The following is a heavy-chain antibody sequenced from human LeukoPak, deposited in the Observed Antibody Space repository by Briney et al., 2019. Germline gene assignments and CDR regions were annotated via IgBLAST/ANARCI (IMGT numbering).Heavy chain of an antibody. CDR2: MNPSSGNT. V-gene: IGHV1-8*01. D-gene: IGHD3-16*01. Sequence: ASVKVSCKASGYTFSSYDVNWVRQATGQGLEWMGWMNPSSGNTGYAQKFQGRVTIIRNTSISTAYMELSSLRSEDTAVYYCARAAGGTRNYYMDVWAKGTTVTVSS. J-gene: IGHJ6*03. CDR3: ARAAGGTRNYYMDV. CDR1: GYTFSSYD.